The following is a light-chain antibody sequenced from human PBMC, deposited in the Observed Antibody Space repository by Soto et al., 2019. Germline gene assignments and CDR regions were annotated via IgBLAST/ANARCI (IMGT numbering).Light chain of an antibody. CDR3: SSYTSATTYV. V-gene: IGLV2-14*02. CDR1: SSDVGRYSL. CDR2: EDH. J-gene: IGLJ1*01. Sequence: QSALTQPASVSGSPGQSITISCTGTSSDVGRYSLVSWYQQHPGKAPKLMISEDHKRPSGVSNRFSGSKSGNTASLTIPGLQAEDEADYYCSSYTSATTYVFGTGTKVTVL.